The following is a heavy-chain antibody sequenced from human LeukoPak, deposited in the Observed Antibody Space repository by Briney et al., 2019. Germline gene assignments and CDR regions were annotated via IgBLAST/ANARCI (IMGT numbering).Heavy chain of an antibody. Sequence: SETLSLTCNVSGGPINNYYWGWLRQSPGKRLEWIASVYYSGSTDYNPPLKSRVTISLDKSKNHFSLSLTSVTAADTAVYYCAREWRGAFFDYWGQGTPVTVSS. D-gene: IGHD1-26*01. CDR3: AREWRGAFFDY. V-gene: IGHV4-59*01. J-gene: IGHJ4*02. CDR2: VYYSGST. CDR1: GGPINNYY.